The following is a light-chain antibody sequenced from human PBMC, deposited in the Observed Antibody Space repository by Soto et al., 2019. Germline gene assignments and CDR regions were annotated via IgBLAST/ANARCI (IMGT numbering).Light chain of an antibody. CDR1: SSNIGAGFD. J-gene: IGLJ3*02. V-gene: IGLV1-40*01. CDR3: QSYDSSLSGVV. Sequence: QSVLTQPPSVSGAPGQRVTISCTGSSSNIGAGFDVHWYQHLPGTAPKLLIYGSTNRPSGVPDRFFGSKSGASASLAITGLQAEDEADYYCQSYDSSLSGVVFGGGTKLTVL. CDR2: GST.